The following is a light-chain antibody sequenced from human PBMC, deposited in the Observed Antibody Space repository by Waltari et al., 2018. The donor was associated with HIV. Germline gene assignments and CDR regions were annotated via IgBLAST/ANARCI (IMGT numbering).Light chain of an antibody. CDR2: EVT. CDR3: SSYAGSNRFVV. V-gene: IGLV2-8*01. CDR1: SSDIGAYNF. J-gene: IGLJ2*01. Sequence: QSALTQPPSASGSPGQSVAISCTGTSSDIGAYNFVSWYQQQPGSAPKLIIFEVTKRPTGVPDRFSGSKSGNTASLTVSGLLPEDDADYYYCSSYAGSNRFVVFGGGTRLTVL.